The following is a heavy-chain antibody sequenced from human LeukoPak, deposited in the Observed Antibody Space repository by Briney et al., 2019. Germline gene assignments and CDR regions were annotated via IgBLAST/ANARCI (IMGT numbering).Heavy chain of an antibody. D-gene: IGHD3-10*01. V-gene: IGHV1-8*01. CDR1: GFTLTNYD. J-gene: IGHJ5*02. CDR2: MNPINGNT. Sequence: ASVKVSCKASGFTLTNYDINWVRQAPGQGLEWMGWMNPINGNTGYARKFQGRVTITRDTSISTAYMELRSLTSEDTAIYYCVRDGEGVAISVNFWFDPWGQGTPVTVSS. CDR3: VRDGEGVAISVNFWFDP.